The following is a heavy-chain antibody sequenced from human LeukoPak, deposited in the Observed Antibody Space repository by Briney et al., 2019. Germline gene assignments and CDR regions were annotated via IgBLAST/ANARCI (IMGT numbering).Heavy chain of an antibody. CDR2: IKSKTNGGTT. V-gene: IGHV3-15*01. Sequence: GGSLRLSCAASGFTFNNAWMSWVRQAPGKGLEWVGRIKSKTNGGTTDYAAPVKGRFTISRDDSKNTLYLQMNSLKNEDTAVYYCTTCLLAYSFDYWGQGTLVTVSS. D-gene: IGHD2-15*01. CDR1: GFTFNNAW. CDR3: TTCLLAYSFDY. J-gene: IGHJ4*02.